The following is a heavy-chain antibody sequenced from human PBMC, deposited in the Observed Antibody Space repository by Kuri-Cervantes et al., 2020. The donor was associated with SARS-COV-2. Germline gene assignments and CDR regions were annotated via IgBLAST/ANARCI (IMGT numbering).Heavy chain of an antibody. J-gene: IGHJ1*01. D-gene: IGHD2-21*01. Sequence: ASVKVSCKASGYTFTSYGISWVRHAPGQGLEWMGWISAYNGNTNYAQKLQGRVTMTTDTSTSTAYMELRSLRSDDTAVYYFAKDIPRRGYCGGDCYPRGYFQHWGQGTLVTVSS. CDR3: AKDIPRRGYCGGDCYPRGYFQH. V-gene: IGHV1-18*04. CDR2: ISAYNGNT. CDR1: GYTFTSYG.